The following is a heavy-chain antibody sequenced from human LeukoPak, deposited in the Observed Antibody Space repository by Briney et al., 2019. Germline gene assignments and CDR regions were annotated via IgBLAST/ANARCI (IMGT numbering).Heavy chain of an antibody. CDR3: AREIGDSSSWYPHRGHFDY. J-gene: IGHJ4*02. CDR1: GGSISSYY. V-gene: IGHV4-59*01. D-gene: IGHD6-13*01. CDR2: IYYSGSP. Sequence: SETLSLTCTVSGGSISSYYWSWIRKPPGKGLVWLGYIYYSGSPNYNPSLKSRVTIPVDTSKNQFSLKLSSVTAADTAVYYCAREIGDSSSWYPHRGHFDYWGQGTLVTVSS.